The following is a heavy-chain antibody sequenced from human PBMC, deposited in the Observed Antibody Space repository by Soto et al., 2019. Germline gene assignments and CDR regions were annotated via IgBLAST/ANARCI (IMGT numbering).Heavy chain of an antibody. CDR1: GFTFSVSW. CDR3: ARSRYSGSSFEY. Sequence: PGGSLRLSCAAAGFTFSVSWMHWVRQAPGKGLVWVSRINSDGSSTSYADSVEGRFTISRDNAKNTLYLQINSLRAEDTAVYFCARSRYSGSSFEYRGQGTLVTVSS. V-gene: IGHV3-74*01. J-gene: IGHJ4*02. CDR2: INSDGSST. D-gene: IGHD1-26*01.